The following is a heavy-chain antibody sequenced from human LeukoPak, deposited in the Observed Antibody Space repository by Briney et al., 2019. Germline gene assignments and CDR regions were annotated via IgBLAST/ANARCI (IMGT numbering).Heavy chain of an antibody. CDR3: ARVPGRTRYFDS. J-gene: IGHJ4*02. CDR1: GFTFTCCW. CDR2: IKQDGSEK. V-gene: IGHV3-7*01. D-gene: IGHD1-26*01. Sequence: GGSLRLSCAASGFTFTCCWMSWVRQTPGKGLEWVASIKQDGSEKFYADSVKGRFTISRDNAKNSLYLQVNSLRAEDTAVYYCARVPGRTRYFDSWGQGILVTVSS.